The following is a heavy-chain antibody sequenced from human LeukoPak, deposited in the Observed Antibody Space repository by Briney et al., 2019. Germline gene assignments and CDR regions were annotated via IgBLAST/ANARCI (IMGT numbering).Heavy chain of an antibody. V-gene: IGHV3-21*01. CDR3: VKGKDLYGALDI. J-gene: IGHJ3*02. D-gene: IGHD3-16*01. CDR1: GFTFSSYS. Sequence: GGSLRLSCAASGFTFSSYSMNWVRQAPGKGLEWVSSISSSSSYIYYADSVKGRFTISRDNSKNTLFLQMDSLRVEDTAVYYCVKGKDLYGALDIWGQGTMVTVS. CDR2: ISSSSSYI.